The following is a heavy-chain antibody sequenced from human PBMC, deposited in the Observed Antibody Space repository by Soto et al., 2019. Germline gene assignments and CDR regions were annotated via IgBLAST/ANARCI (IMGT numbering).Heavy chain of an antibody. Sequence: QVQLVQSGAEVRRPGASVRVSCKASGYSFIDYYINWVRQAPGQGLEWMGWINPKDGATKSAQKFQAWVTMTSDTSHTTAYLDLRSDDTAVYYCARGRKVVAPPARDDWFDPWGQGTLVTVSS. CDR1: GYSFIDYY. CDR3: ARGRKVVAPPARDDWFDP. D-gene: IGHD2-15*01. CDR2: INPKDGAT. J-gene: IGHJ5*02. V-gene: IGHV1-2*04.